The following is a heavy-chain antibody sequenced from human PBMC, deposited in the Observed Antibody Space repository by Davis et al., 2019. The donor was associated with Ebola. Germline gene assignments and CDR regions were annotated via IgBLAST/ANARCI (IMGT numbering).Heavy chain of an antibody. CDR3: ARVQIGLRFLEWFFDY. CDR2: IYYSGTT. Sequence: MPSETLSLTCTVSGGSISSGGYYCSCIRQHPGKGLEWIAYIYYSGTTYYNPSLKSRVTISVDTSKNQFSLKLSSVTAADTAVYYCARVQIGLRFLEWFFDYWGQGTLVTVSS. V-gene: IGHV4-31*03. CDR1: GGSISSGGYY. J-gene: IGHJ4*02. D-gene: IGHD3-3*01.